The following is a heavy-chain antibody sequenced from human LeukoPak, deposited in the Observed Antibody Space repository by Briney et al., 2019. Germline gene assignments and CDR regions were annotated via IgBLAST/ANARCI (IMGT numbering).Heavy chain of an antibody. CDR2: INTNTGNP. CDR3: AISPLYYDILTGYYKDSPLDY. CDR1: GYTFTSYG. J-gene: IGHJ4*02. D-gene: IGHD3-9*01. V-gene: IGHV7-4-1*02. Sequence: GASVKVSCKASGYTFTSYGISWVRQAPGQGLEWMGWINTNTGNPTYAQGFTGRFVFSLDTSVSTAYLEISSLEAEDTAVYYCAISPLYYDILTGYYKDSPLDYWGQGTLVTVSS.